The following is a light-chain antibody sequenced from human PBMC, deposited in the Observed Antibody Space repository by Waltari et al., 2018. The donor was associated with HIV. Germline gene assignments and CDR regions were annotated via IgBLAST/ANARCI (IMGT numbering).Light chain of an antibody. CDR2: WAS. J-gene: IGKJ4*01. CDR1: QSVLYSSNSKNY. CDR3: QQYYSTPRT. Sequence: EIVMTQSPDSLAVSLGEKATINCKYSQSVLYSSNSKNYLAWYQQKPGQPPKLLIYWASTRESGVPDRFSGSGSGTDFTLTISSLQAEDVAVYYCQQYYSTPRTFGGGTKVEIK. V-gene: IGKV4-1*01.